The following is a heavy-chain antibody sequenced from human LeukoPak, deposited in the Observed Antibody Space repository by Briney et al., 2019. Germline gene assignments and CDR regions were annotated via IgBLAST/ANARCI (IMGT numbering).Heavy chain of an antibody. D-gene: IGHD3-22*01. J-gene: IGHJ4*02. CDR2: ISGSGGST. V-gene: IGHV3-23*01. Sequence: GGSLRLSCVASGFTFSSYEMNWVRQAPGKGLEWVSAISGSGGSTYYADSVKGRFTISRDNSKNTLYLQMNSLRAEDTAVYYCAKDRSPITMIVVVAEPFDYWGQGTLVTVSS. CDR1: GFTFSSYE. CDR3: AKDRSPITMIVVVAEPFDY.